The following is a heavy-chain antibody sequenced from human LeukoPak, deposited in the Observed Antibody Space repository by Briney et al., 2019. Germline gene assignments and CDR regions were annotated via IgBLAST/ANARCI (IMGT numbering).Heavy chain of an antibody. CDR3: LRSGGGRASN. D-gene: IGHD2-15*01. CDR2: ISHDTSNQ. J-gene: IGHJ4*02. CDR1: GFTFSRYA. Sequence: GGSLRLSCAASGFTFSRYAVHCVRQAPGKGLEWVAVISHDTSNQYYADSVRGRFTISRDNSKNTLYLQMSSLRAEDTAVYYCLRSGGGRASNWGQGTLVTVSS. V-gene: IGHV3-30*04.